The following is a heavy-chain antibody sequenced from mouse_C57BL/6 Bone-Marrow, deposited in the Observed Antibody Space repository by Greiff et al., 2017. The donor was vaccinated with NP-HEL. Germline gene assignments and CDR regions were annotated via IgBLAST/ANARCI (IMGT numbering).Heavy chain of an antibody. J-gene: IGHJ3*01. CDR3: TSFYYGNSFAY. D-gene: IGHD2-1*01. CDR2: IDPENGDT. CDR1: GFNIKDDY. V-gene: IGHV14-4*01. Sequence: EVQLQQSGAELVRPGASVKLSCTASGFNIKDDYMHWVKQRPEQGLEWIGWIDPENGDTEYASKFQGKATITADTSSNTAYLQLSSLTSEDTAVYYCTSFYYGNSFAYWGQGTLVTVSA.